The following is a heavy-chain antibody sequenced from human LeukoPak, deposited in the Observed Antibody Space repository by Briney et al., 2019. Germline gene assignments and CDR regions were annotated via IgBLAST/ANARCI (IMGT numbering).Heavy chain of an antibody. CDR3: TRYSSSGWV. Sequence: GGSLRLSCAASGFTFSSYGMHWVRQAPGKGLEWVGRIKSKTDGGTTDYAAPVKGRFTISRDDSKNTLYLQMNSLKTDDTAVYYCTRYSSSGWVWGQGTLVTVSS. CDR2: IKSKTDGGTT. D-gene: IGHD6-19*01. V-gene: IGHV3-15*01. CDR1: GFTFSSYG. J-gene: IGHJ4*02.